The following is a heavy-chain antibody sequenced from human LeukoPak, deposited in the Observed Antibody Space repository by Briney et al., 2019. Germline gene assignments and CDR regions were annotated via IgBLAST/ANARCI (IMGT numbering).Heavy chain of an antibody. CDR1: GGSISSYY. CDR2: IYYSGST. J-gene: IGHJ5*02. CDR3: ARLRYSSSWYRT. Sequence: SSETLSLTCTVSGGSISSYYWSWIRQPPGKGLEWIGYIYYSGSTNYNPSLKSRVTISVDTSKNQFSLKLSSVTAADTAVYYCARLRYSSSWYRTWGQGTLVTVSS. D-gene: IGHD6-13*01. V-gene: IGHV4-59*01.